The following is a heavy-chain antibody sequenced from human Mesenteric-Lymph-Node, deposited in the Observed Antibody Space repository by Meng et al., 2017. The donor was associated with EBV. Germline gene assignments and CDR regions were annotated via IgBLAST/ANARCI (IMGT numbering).Heavy chain of an antibody. J-gene: IGHJ4*02. D-gene: IGHD6-19*01. CDR1: GASSSSGGYY. CDR2: TYYSGST. Sequence: QVQLQASGPGLVKPSQTPSLTCAVSGASSSSGGYYWSWIRQPPGKGLEWIGYTYYSGSTYYNPSLKSRVTISLDMSKNQFSLRLTSLTATDTALYYCARQINSGSFESATFDYWGQGALVTVSS. V-gene: IGHV4-30-4*01. CDR3: ARQINSGSFESATFDY.